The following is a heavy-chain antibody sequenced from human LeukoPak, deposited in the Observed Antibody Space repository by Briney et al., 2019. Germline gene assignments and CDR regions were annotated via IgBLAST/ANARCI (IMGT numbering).Heavy chain of an antibody. Sequence: ASVKVSCKASGYTFTSYGISWVRQAPGQGLEWMGWISAYNGNTNYAQKLQGRVTMTTDTSTSTAYMELRRLRSDDTAVYYCARVQWLAPQYYFDYWGQGTLVTVSS. V-gene: IGHV1-18*01. CDR2: ISAYNGNT. D-gene: IGHD6-19*01. CDR1: GYTFTSYG. J-gene: IGHJ4*02. CDR3: ARVQWLAPQYYFDY.